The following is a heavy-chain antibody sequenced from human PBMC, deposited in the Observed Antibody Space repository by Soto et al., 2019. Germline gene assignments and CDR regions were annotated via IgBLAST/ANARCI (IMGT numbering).Heavy chain of an antibody. D-gene: IGHD1-1*01. V-gene: IGHV1-18*01. Sequence: QVHLVQSGAEVKKPGASVKVSCKASGYTFTSYGITWVRQAPGQGLEWMGWISAHNGNTDYAQKLQGRVIVTRDTSTSTAYMGLRSLISDDTGVYYCARGRYGDYGGQGALVTVSS. CDR2: ISAHNGNT. J-gene: IGHJ4*02. CDR3: ARGRYGDY. CDR1: GYTFTSYG.